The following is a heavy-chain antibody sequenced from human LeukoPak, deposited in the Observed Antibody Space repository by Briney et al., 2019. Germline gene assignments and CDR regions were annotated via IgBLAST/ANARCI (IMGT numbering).Heavy chain of an antibody. Sequence: ASVKVSCKASAYTLSGYYLHWVRQAPGQGLEWMGWINPKSGVTNYAQKFQGRVTMTWDTSINTTFMELSRLRSDDTAVYYCARSIAVAGSPVYYFDYWGQGTLVTVSS. V-gene: IGHV1-2*02. D-gene: IGHD6-19*01. CDR3: ARSIAVAGSPVYYFDY. CDR2: INPKSGVT. CDR1: AYTLSGYY. J-gene: IGHJ4*02.